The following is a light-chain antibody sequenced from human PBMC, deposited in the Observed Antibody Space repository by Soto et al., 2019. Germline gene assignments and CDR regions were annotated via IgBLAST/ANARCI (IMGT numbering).Light chain of an antibody. V-gene: IGKV3-20*01. Sequence: EIVLTQSPGTLSLSLGERSTLXXRASQSVSSSYLAWYQQKPGQAPRLXIYGASSRATGIPDRFSGSGSGTDFTLTISRLEPEDFAVYYCQQYGSSPWTFGQGTKVDIK. CDR1: QSVSSSY. CDR3: QQYGSSPWT. CDR2: GAS. J-gene: IGKJ1*01.